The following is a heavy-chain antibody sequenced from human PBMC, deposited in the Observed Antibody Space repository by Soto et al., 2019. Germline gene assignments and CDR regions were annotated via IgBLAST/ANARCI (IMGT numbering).Heavy chain of an antibody. Sequence: GGSLRLSCAASGFTFSSYGMHWVRQAPGKGLEWVAVISYDGSNKYYADSVKGRFTISRDNSKNTLYLQMNSLRAEDTAVYYCAKDLCPGDYRCRYYYVMDVWGQGTTVTVSS. CDR2: ISYDGSNK. V-gene: IGHV3-30*18. CDR3: AKDLCPGDYRCRYYYVMDV. J-gene: IGHJ6*02. CDR1: GFTFSSYG. D-gene: IGHD4-17*01.